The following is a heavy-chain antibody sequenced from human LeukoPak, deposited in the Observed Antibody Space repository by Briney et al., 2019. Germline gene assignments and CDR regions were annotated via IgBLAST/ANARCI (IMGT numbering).Heavy chain of an antibody. CDR1: GYTFTSYY. D-gene: IGHD3-9*01. J-gene: IGHJ4*02. CDR3: AREGYDILTGYSGFDY. V-gene: IGHV1-46*01. CDR2: INPSGGST. Sequence: ASVKVSCKASGYTFTSYYMHWVRQAPGQGLEWMGIINPSGGSTSYAQKFQGRVTMTRDTSTSTVYMELSSLRSEDTAVYYCAREGYDILTGYSGFDYWGQGTPVTVSS.